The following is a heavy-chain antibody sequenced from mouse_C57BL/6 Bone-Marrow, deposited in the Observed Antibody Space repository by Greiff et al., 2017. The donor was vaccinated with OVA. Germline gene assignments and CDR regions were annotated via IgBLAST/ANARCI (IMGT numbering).Heavy chain of an antibody. J-gene: IGHJ3*01. CDR2: IYPGDGDT. Sequence: VQLQQSGPELVKPGASVKISCKASGYAFSSSWMNWVKQRPGKGLEWIGRIYPGDGDTNYNGKFKGKATLTADKSSSTAYMQLSSLTSEDSAVYFCARLDSSGSLFAYWGQGTLVTVSA. V-gene: IGHV1-82*01. CDR1: GYAFSSSW. CDR3: ARLDSSGSLFAY. D-gene: IGHD3-2*02.